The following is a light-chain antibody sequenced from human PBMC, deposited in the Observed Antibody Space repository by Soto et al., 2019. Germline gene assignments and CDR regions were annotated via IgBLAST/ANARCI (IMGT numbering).Light chain of an antibody. J-gene: IGKJ1*01. CDR2: DAS. Sequence: EIMLTQSPGTLSLSPGERATLSCRASQSVTSTYLAWYQQKPGQAPRLLIYDASTRAPGVPDRFSGSGSGTDITLSISRLEPEDFAVYFCQQFDGSPWTFGQGTKVEMK. V-gene: IGKV3-20*01. CDR3: QQFDGSPWT. CDR1: QSVTSTY.